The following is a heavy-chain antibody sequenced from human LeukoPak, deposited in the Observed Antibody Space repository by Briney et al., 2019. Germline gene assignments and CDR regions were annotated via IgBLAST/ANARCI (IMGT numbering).Heavy chain of an antibody. CDR3: ARALSQYYYDSSSAY. CDR1: GFIFDSYN. V-gene: IGHV3-48*02. D-gene: IGHD3-22*01. Sequence: GGSLRLSCAASGFIFDSYNMNWVRQAPGKGLEWVSHISSSSNTIYYADSVKGRFTTSRDNAKNSLFLQMNSLRDEDTAVYYCARALSQYYYDSSSAYWGQGTLVTVSS. CDR2: ISSSSNTI. J-gene: IGHJ4*02.